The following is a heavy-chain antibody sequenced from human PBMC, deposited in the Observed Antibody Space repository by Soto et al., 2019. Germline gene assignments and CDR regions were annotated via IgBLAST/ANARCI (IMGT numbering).Heavy chain of an antibody. CDR1: GFTFSSYV. D-gene: IGHD2-2*01. CDR2: SNGHGDTT. J-gene: IGHJ4*02. V-gene: IGHV3-23*01. Sequence: EVQLLGSGGGLVQPGGSLRLSCVASGFTFSSYVMSWVRQAPGKGLXXXSTSNGHGDTTYYADSVKGRFIISRDNCKNSLYXQXNXXRAEDTAVYYCARVPDLDYCSKTSCLYYFDYWGQGALVTVSS. CDR3: ARVPDLDYCSKTSCLYYFDY.